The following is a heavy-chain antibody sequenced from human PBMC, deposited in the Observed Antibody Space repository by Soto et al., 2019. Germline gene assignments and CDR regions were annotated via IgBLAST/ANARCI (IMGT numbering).Heavy chain of an antibody. CDR1: GGSFSGYY. V-gene: IGHV4-34*01. CDR2: IHHSGST. CDR3: ARGIAVAGSLKPNCFDP. J-gene: IGHJ5*02. Sequence: QVQLQQWGAGLLKPSETLSLTCAVYGGSFSGYYWSWIRQPPGKGLEWIGEIHHSGSTNYNPSLKRRGTITVDTAKNKFSLKLISVTAADTAVYYCARGIAVAGSLKPNCFDPWGQGTLVTVSS. D-gene: IGHD6-19*01.